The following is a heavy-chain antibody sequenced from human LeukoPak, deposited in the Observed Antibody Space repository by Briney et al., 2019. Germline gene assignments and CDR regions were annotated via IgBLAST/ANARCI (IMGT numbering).Heavy chain of an antibody. Sequence: RSGGSLRLSCTASEFTFSNYWMTWVRQAPGKGLEWVANIKQDGSERYYVDSVKGRFTIFRDNAKNSLYLQMNSLRAEDTAVYYCATDQAGGLDSWGQGTLVTVSS. CDR3: ATDQAGGLDS. CDR2: IKQDGSER. CDR1: EFTFSNYW. V-gene: IGHV3-7*01. J-gene: IGHJ4*02. D-gene: IGHD3-10*01.